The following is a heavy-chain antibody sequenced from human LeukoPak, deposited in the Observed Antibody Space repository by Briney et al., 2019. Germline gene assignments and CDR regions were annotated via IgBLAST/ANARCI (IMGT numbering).Heavy chain of an antibody. V-gene: IGHV3-21*01. Sequence: GGSLRLSCAASGFTFSSYSMNWVRQAPGKGLEWGSSISSSSSYIYYADSVKGRFTISRDNAKNSLYLQMNSLRAEDTAVYYCARPNITSYYDSRGYDAFDVWGQGTMVTVSS. CDR3: ARPNITSYYDSRGYDAFDV. CDR1: GFTFSSYS. J-gene: IGHJ3*01. D-gene: IGHD3-22*01. CDR2: ISSSSSYI.